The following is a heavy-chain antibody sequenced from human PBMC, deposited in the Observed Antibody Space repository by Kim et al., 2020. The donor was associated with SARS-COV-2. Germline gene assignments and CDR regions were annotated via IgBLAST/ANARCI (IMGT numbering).Heavy chain of an antibody. CDR3: ARGLGTYYLAY. V-gene: IGHV3-48*03. CDR1: GFTFSTYT. Sequence: GGSLRLSCVASGFTFSTYTMICVRQAPGRGLEWIVHLGSSRGDSVFYADSVKGRFAISRDNAQKSLYLQMNNLVADDTAVYYCARGLGTYYLAYSGQGSL. J-gene: IGHJ4*02. CDR2: LGSSRGDSV. D-gene: IGHD3-10*01.